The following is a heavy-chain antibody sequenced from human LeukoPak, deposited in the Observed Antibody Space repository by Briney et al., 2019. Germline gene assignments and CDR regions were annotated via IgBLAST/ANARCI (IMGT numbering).Heavy chain of an antibody. D-gene: IGHD6-19*01. Sequence: PGGSLRLSCSAAGFTFSSHAMHWVRQAPGKGLEYVSTINDDGGLTYYADSVKGRFTISRDNSKNTLYLQMNSLRAEDTAVYYCAKMGMAVAVMYNWFDPWGQGTLVTVSS. CDR1: GFTFSSHA. CDR3: AKMGMAVAVMYNWFDP. CDR2: INDDGGLT. V-gene: IGHV3-64*04. J-gene: IGHJ5*02.